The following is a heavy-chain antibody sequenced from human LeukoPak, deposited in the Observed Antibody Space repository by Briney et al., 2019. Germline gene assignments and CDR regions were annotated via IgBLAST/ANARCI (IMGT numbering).Heavy chain of an antibody. CDR2: ISWNSVSI. CDR1: GFTFDDYA. V-gene: IGHV3-9*01. J-gene: IGHJ4*02. CDR3: AKVDYGDSYFDY. Sequence: GLVQPGRSLRLSCAASGFTFDDYAMHWVRQAPGKGLEWVSGISWNSVSIGYADSVKGRFTISRDNAKNSLYLQMNSLRAEDTALYYCAKVDYGDSYFDYWGQGTLVTVSS. D-gene: IGHD4-17*01.